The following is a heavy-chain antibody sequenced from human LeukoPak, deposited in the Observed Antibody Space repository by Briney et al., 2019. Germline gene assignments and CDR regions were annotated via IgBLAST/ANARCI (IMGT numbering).Heavy chain of an antibody. CDR1: GYTFTNYG. J-gene: IGHJ5*02. V-gene: IGHV1-18*01. Sequence: ASVKVSCKASGYTFTNYGLNWVRQAPGQGLEWIGWISGYNGNTKYAQKFQGRVMLTTDTSTSTAYMELRSLRSDDTAVYYCARDAREVLLWFGEFFPWGQGTLVTVSS. D-gene: IGHD3-10*01. CDR2: ISGYNGNT. CDR3: ARDAREVLLWFGEFFP.